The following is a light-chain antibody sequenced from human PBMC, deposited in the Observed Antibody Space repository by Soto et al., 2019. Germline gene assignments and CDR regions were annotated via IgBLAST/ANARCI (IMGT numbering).Light chain of an antibody. J-gene: IGLJ3*02. CDR1: SSNFGAGYD. CDR2: GNN. CDR3: QSYDSSLSGWV. Sequence: QSVLTQPPSVSGAPGQRVTISCTGSSSNFGAGYDVHWYQQLPGTAPKLLIYGNNNRPSGVPDRFSGSKSGTSASLAITGLQAEEEADYYCQSYDSSLSGWVFGGGTKLTVL. V-gene: IGLV1-40*01.